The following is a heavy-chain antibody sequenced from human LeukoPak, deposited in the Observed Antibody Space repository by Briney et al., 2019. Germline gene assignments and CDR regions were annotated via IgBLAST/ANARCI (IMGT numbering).Heavy chain of an antibody. J-gene: IGHJ4*02. D-gene: IGHD7-27*01. CDR2: MNPNSGNT. CDR3: AKNIALTGEFDS. CDR1: GYTFTTYD. V-gene: IGHV1-8*01. Sequence: ASVKVSCKASGYTFTTYDINWVRQATGQGLEWMGWMNPNSGNTGYAQKFQGRVSLTRDTSISTAYMELSSLRSEDTAVYYCAKNIALTGEFDSWGQGTLVTASS.